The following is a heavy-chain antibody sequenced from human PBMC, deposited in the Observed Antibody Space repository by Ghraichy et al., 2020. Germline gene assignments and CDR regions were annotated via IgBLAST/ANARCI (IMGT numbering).Heavy chain of an antibody. J-gene: IGHJ6*02. CDR3: VKDLVVGGFGAYGMDV. CDR1: GYNFSSYW. V-gene: IGHV3-74*01. D-gene: IGHD2-15*01. CDR2: INSDGGST. Sequence: GGSLRLSCAASGYNFSSYWMHWVRKAPGKGLVWVSRINSDGGSTTYADYVKGRFTISKDNAKNTLYLQMNSLRAEDTAVYYCVKDLVVGGFGAYGMDVWGQGTTVTVSS.